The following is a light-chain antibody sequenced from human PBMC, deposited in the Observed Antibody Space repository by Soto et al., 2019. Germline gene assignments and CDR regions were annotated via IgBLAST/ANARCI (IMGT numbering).Light chain of an antibody. V-gene: IGKV1-5*01. J-gene: IGKJ1*01. CDR1: QSISSW. Sequence: IQMTQSPSAQSASAGDTVTITFRASQSISSWLAWYQQKPGKAPKLLIYDASSLESGVPSRFSGSGSGTEFTLTISSLQPDDFATYYCQQYNSYSRTFGQGTKVDI. CDR3: QQYNSYSRT. CDR2: DAS.